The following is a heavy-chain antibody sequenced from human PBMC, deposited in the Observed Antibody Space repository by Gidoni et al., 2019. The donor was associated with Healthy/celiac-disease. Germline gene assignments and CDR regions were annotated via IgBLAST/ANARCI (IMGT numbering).Heavy chain of an antibody. Sequence: EVQLFESGGGLVHPGRSLRLSCAASGFTFGSYAMSWLRQPPGKGLELVSASSGSGGSTYYADSGKGRFTISRENAKNTLYRQMNSLRAEDTAVYYCAVATGIAAAGTGADYWGQGTLVTVSS. D-gene: IGHD6-13*01. CDR2: SSGSGGST. V-gene: IGHV3-23*01. CDR3: AVATGIAAAGTGADY. CDR1: GFTFGSYA. J-gene: IGHJ4*02.